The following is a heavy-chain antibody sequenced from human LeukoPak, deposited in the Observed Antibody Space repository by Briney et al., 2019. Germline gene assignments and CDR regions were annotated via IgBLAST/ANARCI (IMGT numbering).Heavy chain of an antibody. CDR2: IWYDGSNK. CDR1: GFTFSSYG. D-gene: IGHD4-17*01. Sequence: QPGGSLRLSCAASGFTFSSYGMHWVRQAPGKGLEWVAVIWYDGSNKCYADSVKGRFTISRDNSKNTLYLQMNSLRAEDTAVYYCAGGYGEYYYGMDVWGQGTTVTVS. J-gene: IGHJ6*02. CDR3: AGGYGEYYYGMDV. V-gene: IGHV3-33*01.